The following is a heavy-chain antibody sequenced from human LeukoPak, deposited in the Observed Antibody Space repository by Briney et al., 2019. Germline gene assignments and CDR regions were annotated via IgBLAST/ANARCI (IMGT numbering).Heavy chain of an antibody. CDR2: FDPEDGET. V-gene: IGHV1-24*01. Sequence: WASVKVSCKVSGYTLTELSMHWVRQAPGKGLEWMGGFDPEDGETIYAQKFQGRVTMTEDTSTDTAYMELSSLRSEDTAVYYCATGRITPKGPSLYYFDYWGQGTLVTVSS. J-gene: IGHJ4*02. CDR1: GYTLTELS. D-gene: IGHD1-14*01. CDR3: ATGRITPKGPSLYYFDY.